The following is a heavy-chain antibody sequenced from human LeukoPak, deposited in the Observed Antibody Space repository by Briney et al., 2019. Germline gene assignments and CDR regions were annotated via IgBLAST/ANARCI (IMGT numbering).Heavy chain of an antibody. Sequence: GGSLRLSCAASGFTFSSHGMHWVRQAPGKRLEWGAVILYDGSNIYYADSVKGRFTISRDNSKNTLYLQMNSLRAEDTAVYYCAKLLSTVTTVRAPSDYWGQGTLVTVSS. CDR1: GFTFSSHG. CDR3: AKLLSTVTTVRAPSDY. J-gene: IGHJ4*02. V-gene: IGHV3-30*18. CDR2: ILYDGSNI. D-gene: IGHD4-17*01.